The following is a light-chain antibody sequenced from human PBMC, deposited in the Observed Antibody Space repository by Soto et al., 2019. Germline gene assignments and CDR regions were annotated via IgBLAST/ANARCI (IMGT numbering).Light chain of an antibody. CDR2: ATS. Sequence: DIQMTQSPSSLSASVGDRATITCRASQSISNYLNWYQQKPGKAPKLLIYATSRLQTGVPSRFSGSGSGTDFTLTISSLQPEDFVTYFCQQSYSPPRTFGQGTKLEIK. CDR3: QQSYSPPRT. J-gene: IGKJ2*02. V-gene: IGKV1-39*01. CDR1: QSISNY.